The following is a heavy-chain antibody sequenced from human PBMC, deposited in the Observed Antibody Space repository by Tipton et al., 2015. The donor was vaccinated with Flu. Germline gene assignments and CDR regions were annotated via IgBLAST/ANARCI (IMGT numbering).Heavy chain of an antibody. CDR3: ARGQGLGSGSTPTGY. CDR2: IYHSGST. J-gene: IGHJ4*02. D-gene: IGHD3-10*01. V-gene: IGHV4-38-2*02. Sequence: TLSLTCTVSGYSISSGYYWGWIRQPPGKGLEWIGSIYHSGSTYYNPSLKSRVTISVDTSKNQFSLKLSSVTAADTAVYYCARGQGLGSGSTPTGYWGQGTLVTVSS. CDR1: GYSISSGYY.